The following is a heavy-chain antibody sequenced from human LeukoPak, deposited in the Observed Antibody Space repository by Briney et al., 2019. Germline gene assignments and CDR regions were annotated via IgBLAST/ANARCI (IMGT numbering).Heavy chain of an antibody. CDR2: ISSSSSTI. V-gene: IGHV3-48*02. Sequence: GSLRLSCVASGLTVSSYSMNWVRQAPGKGLEWVSYISSSSSTIYYADSAKGRFTISRDNAKNSLDLQMNSLRDEDTAVYYCARARASGRSGFDYWGQGTLVTVSS. CDR1: GLTVSSYS. CDR3: ARARASGRSGFDY. J-gene: IGHJ4*02. D-gene: IGHD2-15*01.